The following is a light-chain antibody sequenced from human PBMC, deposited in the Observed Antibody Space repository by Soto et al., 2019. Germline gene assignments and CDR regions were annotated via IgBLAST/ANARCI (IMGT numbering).Light chain of an antibody. CDR2: EVA. CDR1: TIDVGGYNY. J-gene: IGLJ2*01. CDR3: GSYAGSNIV. V-gene: IGLV2-8*01. Sequence: QSVLTQPPSPSGPLGKQAPISSPETTIDVGGYNYVSWYQQHAGKAPKLMIYEVAKRPSGVPDRFSGSKSANTASLTVSGLQAEDEADYYCGSYAGSNIVFGGGTKLTVL.